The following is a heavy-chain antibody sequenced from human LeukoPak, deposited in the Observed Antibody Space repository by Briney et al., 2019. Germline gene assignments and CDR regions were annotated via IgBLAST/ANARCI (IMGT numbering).Heavy chain of an antibody. D-gene: IGHD2-15*01. CDR3: ARGRGRFAP. J-gene: IGHJ5*02. CDR2: INHSGST. V-gene: IGHV4-34*01. Sequence: SETLSLTCTVYGGSFSGYYWSWIRQPPGKGLEWIGEINHSGSTNYNPSLKSRVTISVDTSKNQFSLKLSSVTAADTAVYYCARGRGRFAPGGQGTLVTVSS. CDR1: GGSFSGYY.